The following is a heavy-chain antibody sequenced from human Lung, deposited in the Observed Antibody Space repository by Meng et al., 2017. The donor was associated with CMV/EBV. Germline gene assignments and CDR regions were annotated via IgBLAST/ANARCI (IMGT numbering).Heavy chain of an antibody. J-gene: IGHJ5*02. CDR1: GYTFTSYG. CDR3: ARRRIAVAGSDP. CDR2: ISAYNGNT. D-gene: IGHD6-19*01. V-gene: IGHV1-18*01. Sequence: SXXVSXXASGYTFTSYGISWVRQAPGQGLEWMGWISAYNGNTNYAQKLQGRVTMTTDTSTSTAYMELRSLRSDDTAVYYCARRRIAVAGSDPWGQGTLVTVSS.